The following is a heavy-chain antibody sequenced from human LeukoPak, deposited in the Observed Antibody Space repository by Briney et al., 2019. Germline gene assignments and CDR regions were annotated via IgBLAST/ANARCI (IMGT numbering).Heavy chain of an antibody. CDR1: GESFTAYY. CDR3: ARVGSRSVGATMRYYYYMDV. CDR2: IDHSGST. D-gene: IGHD1-26*01. Sequence: SETLSLTCGASGESFTAYYWSWIRQPPGKGLEWIGEIDHSGSTNYSSSLKRRVTISVDTSKNQFSLKLSSVTAADTAVYYCARVGSRSVGATMRYYYYMDVWGKGTTVTVSS. J-gene: IGHJ6*03. V-gene: IGHV4-34*01.